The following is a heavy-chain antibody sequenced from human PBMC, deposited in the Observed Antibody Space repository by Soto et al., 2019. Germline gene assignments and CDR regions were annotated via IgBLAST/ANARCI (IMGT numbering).Heavy chain of an antibody. CDR1: GYTFASHD. Sequence: QVQLVQSGAEVKKPGASVKVSFKASGYTFASHDINWVRQATGQGLEWMGWMNPRSGNTGYAQKFQDRVTMTRDNSISTVYMELSSLRPEDTAVYYCARGLGDSRGSDASDIWGQGTMVTVSS. CDR3: ARGLGDSRGSDASDI. CDR2: MNPRSGNT. D-gene: IGHD1-26*01. J-gene: IGHJ3*02. V-gene: IGHV1-8*01.